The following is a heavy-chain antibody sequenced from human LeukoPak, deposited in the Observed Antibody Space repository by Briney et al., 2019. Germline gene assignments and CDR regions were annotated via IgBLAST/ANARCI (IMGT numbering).Heavy chain of an antibody. Sequence: GASVTVSCTASGYTFSGFYINWVRQAPGQGLEWMGWINPKNGDTHYAQDFLGRVTMTRDTSISTAYMELSRLTSDDTAVYYCARDGRLRNGYDNFYIWGQGTLVTVSS. CDR2: INPKNGDT. CDR3: ARDGRLRNGYDNFYI. V-gene: IGHV1-2*02. CDR1: GYTFSGFY. J-gene: IGHJ4*02. D-gene: IGHD5-18*01.